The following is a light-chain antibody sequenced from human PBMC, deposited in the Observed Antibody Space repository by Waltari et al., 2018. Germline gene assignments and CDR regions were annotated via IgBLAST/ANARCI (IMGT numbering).Light chain of an antibody. J-gene: IGLJ1*01. CDR2: RAY. V-gene: IGLV10-54*01. Sequence: QAGLTQPPSVSRALRQTATLTCTGDYNNVGQRGATWLQQHQGHPPKLLLSRAYSRPPGISGRVSAYGSGNTASLTRTGRHPEDEAYYYCSSWAVRLDVYVFGPGTKLSVL. CDR1: YNNVGQRG. CDR3: SSWAVRLDVYV.